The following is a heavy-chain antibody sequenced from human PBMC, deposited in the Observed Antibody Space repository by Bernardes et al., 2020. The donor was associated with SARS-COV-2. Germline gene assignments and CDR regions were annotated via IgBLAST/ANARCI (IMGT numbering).Heavy chain of an antibody. CDR1: GYTFTSYD. D-gene: IGHD3-3*01. Sequence: ASVKVSCKASGYTFTSYDINWVRQATGQGLEWMGWMNPNSGNTGYAQKFQGRVTMTRNTSISTAYMELSSLRSEDTAVYYCARFKTLITIFGVVIHFHGMDGWGKGTTVTGSS. CDR3: ARFKTLITIFGVVIHFHGMDG. V-gene: IGHV1-8*01. CDR2: MNPNSGNT. J-gene: IGHJ6*04.